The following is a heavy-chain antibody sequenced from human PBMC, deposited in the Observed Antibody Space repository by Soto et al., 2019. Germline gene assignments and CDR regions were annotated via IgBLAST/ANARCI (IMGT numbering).Heavy chain of an antibody. D-gene: IGHD3-3*01. V-gene: IGHV1-24*01. J-gene: IGHJ3*02. Sequence: ASVKVSCKVSGYTLTELSMHWVRQAPGKGLEWMGGFDPEDGETIYAQKFQGRVTMTEDTSTDTAYMDLSSLRSEDTAVYYCATRGENMNYDFWSGSVPEAFDIWGQGTMVTVSS. CDR3: ATRGENMNYDFWSGSVPEAFDI. CDR1: GYTLTELS. CDR2: FDPEDGET.